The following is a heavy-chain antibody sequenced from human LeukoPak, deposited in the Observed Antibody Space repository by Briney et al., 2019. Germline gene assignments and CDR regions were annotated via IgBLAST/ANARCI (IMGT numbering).Heavy chain of an antibody. CDR1: GGTFSSYA. Sequence: SPVKVSCKASGGTFSSYAISWVRQAPGQGLEWMGGIIPIFGTANYAQKFQGRVTITADESTSTAYMELSSLRSEDTAVYYCARMGDSGDEGESDYWGQGTLVTVSS. CDR2: IIPIFGTA. D-gene: IGHD5-12*01. J-gene: IGHJ4*02. V-gene: IGHV1-69*13. CDR3: ARMGDSGDEGESDY.